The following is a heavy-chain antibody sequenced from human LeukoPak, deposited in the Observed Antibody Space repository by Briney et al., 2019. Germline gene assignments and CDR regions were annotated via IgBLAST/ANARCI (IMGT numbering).Heavy chain of an antibody. CDR2: IYYSGST. Sequence: WVRQAPGKGLEWIGSIYYSGSTYYNPSLKSRVTISVDTSKNQFSLKLSSVTAADTAVYYCASAPGIAFDYWGQGTLVTVSS. CDR3: ASAPGIAFDY. V-gene: IGHV4-39*07. D-gene: IGHD6-13*01. J-gene: IGHJ4*02.